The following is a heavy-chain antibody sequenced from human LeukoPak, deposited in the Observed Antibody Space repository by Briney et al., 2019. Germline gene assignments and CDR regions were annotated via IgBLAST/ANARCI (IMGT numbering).Heavy chain of an antibody. J-gene: IGHJ4*02. CDR3: AREYYDSSGYLSFDY. CDR2: INPNSGGT. D-gene: IGHD3-22*01. CDR1: GYTFTGYY. Sequence: ASVKVSCKASGYTFTGYYMHWVRQAPGQGLEWMRWINPNSGGTNYAQKFQGRVTMTRDTSISTAYMELSRLRSDDTAVYYCAREYYDSSGYLSFDYWGQGTLVTVSS. V-gene: IGHV1-2*02.